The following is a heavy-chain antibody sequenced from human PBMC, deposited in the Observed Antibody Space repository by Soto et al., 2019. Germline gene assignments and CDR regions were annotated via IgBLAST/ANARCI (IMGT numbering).Heavy chain of an antibody. V-gene: IGHV1-69*13. Sequence: SVKVSCKASGGTFSSYAISWVRQAPGQGLEWMGGIIPIFGTANYAQKFQGRVTITADESTSTAYMELSSLRSEDTAVYYCARDRPTVPTGRYYGMDVWGQGTTVTVSS. CDR1: GGTFSSYA. CDR2: IIPIFGTA. J-gene: IGHJ6*02. CDR3: ARDRPTVPTGRYYGMDV. D-gene: IGHD4-4*01.